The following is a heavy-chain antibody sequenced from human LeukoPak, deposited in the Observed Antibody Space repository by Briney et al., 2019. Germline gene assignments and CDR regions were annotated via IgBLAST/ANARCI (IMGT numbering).Heavy chain of an antibody. Sequence: ASVKVSCKASGYTFTGYYMHWVRQAPGQGLEWMGRINPNSGGTNYAQKFQGRVTMTRDTSISTAYMELSRLRSDDTAVYYCARALRGSSATNGMDVWGQGTTVTVSS. CDR3: ARALRGSSATNGMDV. CDR2: INPNSGGT. V-gene: IGHV1-2*06. CDR1: GYTFTGYY. J-gene: IGHJ6*02. D-gene: IGHD6-19*01.